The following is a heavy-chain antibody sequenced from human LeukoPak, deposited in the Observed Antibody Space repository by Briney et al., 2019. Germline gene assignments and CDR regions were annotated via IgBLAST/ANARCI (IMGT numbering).Heavy chain of an antibody. Sequence: GASVKVSCKASGYTFTSYAMNWVRQAPGQGLEWMGWINTNTGNPTYAQGFTGRFVFSLDTSVSTAYLQISSLKAEDTAVYYCARVDYSSTSNWFDPWGQGTLVTVSS. CDR3: ARVDYSSTSNWFDP. CDR2: INTNTGNP. J-gene: IGHJ5*02. D-gene: IGHD2-2*01. V-gene: IGHV7-4-1*02. CDR1: GYTFTSYA.